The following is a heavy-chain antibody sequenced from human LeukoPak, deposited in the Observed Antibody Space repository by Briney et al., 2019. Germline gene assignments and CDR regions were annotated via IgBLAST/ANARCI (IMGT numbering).Heavy chain of an antibody. CDR3: ARTRDYGSNSLDFDY. Sequence: SETLSLTCAVYGGSFSGYYWSWIRQPPGKGLEWIGEINHSGSTNYNPSLKSRVTISVDTSKNQFSLKLSSVTAADTAVYYCARTRDYGSNSLDFDYWGQGTLVTVSS. D-gene: IGHD4-23*01. J-gene: IGHJ4*02. CDR2: INHSGST. V-gene: IGHV4-34*01. CDR1: GGSFSGYY.